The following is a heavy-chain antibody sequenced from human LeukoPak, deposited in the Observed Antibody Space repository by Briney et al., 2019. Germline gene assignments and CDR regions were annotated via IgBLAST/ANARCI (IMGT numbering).Heavy chain of an antibody. Sequence: SETLSLTCAVYGGSFSGYYWSWIRQPPGKGLEWIGEINHSGSTNYNPSLKNRVTISVDTSKNQFSLKLSSVTAADTAVYYCARGQRIFGVVSRSPPLDIWGQGTMVTVSS. V-gene: IGHV4-34*01. CDR2: INHSGST. D-gene: IGHD3-3*01. CDR3: ARGQRIFGVVSRSPPLDI. CDR1: GGSFSGYY. J-gene: IGHJ3*02.